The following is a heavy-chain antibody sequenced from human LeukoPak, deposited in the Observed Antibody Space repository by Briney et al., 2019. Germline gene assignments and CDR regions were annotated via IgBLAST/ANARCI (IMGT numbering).Heavy chain of an antibody. V-gene: IGHV3-23*01. J-gene: IGHJ4*02. CDR3: ATSASLDY. CDR1: GFTFSSYA. Sequence: QPGASLRLSCADSGFTFSSYAMSWVRQAPGKGLEWVSTISGSGDSTYYADSVKGRFTISRDNSKNTLYLQMNSLRAEDTAVHYCATSASLDYWGQGTLVTVSS. D-gene: IGHD2-15*01. CDR2: ISGSGDST.